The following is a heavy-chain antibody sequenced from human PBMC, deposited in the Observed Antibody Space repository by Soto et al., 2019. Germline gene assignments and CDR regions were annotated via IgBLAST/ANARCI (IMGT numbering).Heavy chain of an antibody. J-gene: IGHJ3*02. CDR2: ISSDGSST. CDR3: ARADGYNRDDSFDI. Sequence: GGSLRLSCAASGFTFSSCAMSWVRQAPGKGLEWVSGISSDGSSTTYADSVKGRFTISRDNAKNTLYLQMNSLRAEDTAVYYCARADGYNRDDSFDIWGQGTMVTVSS. CDR1: GFTFSSCA. D-gene: IGHD5-12*01. V-gene: IGHV3-74*01.